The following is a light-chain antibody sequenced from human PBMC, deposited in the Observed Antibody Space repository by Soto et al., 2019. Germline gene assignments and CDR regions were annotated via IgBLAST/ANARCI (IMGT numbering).Light chain of an antibody. CDR2: KAS. CDR3: QLYHNYSPWT. CDR1: QSINSW. V-gene: IGKV1-5*03. J-gene: IGKJ1*01. Sequence: DIKMTQSPSTLSAFVGDRVTITCRASQSINSWLAWYQQKPGKAPKLLIYKASSLESGVPSRFSGSGSGTEFTLTISSLQPDDFATYYCQLYHNYSPWTFGQGTTVEMK.